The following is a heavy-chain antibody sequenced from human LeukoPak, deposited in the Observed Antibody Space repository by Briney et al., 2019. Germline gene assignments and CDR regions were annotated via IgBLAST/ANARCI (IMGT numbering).Heavy chain of an antibody. CDR1: GYSISSGYY. D-gene: IGHD6-6*01. J-gene: IGHJ4*02. Sequence: SETLSLTCTVSGYSISSGYYWGWIRQPPGKGLEWIGSIYHSGSTYYNPSLKSRVTISVDTSKNQFSLKLSSVTAADTAVYYCARHVISSSRHYFDYWGQGTLVTVSS. V-gene: IGHV4-38-2*02. CDR3: ARHVISSSRHYFDY. CDR2: IYHSGST.